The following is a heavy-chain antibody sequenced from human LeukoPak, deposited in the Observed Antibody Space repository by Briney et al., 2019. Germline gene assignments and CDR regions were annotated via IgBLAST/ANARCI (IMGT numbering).Heavy chain of an antibody. CDR1: GGTFSSYA. J-gene: IGHJ4*02. CDR2: IIPIFGTA. D-gene: IGHD3/OR15-3a*01. CDR3: ARGYWTGYHHLDY. V-gene: IGHV1-69*06. Sequence: ASVKVSCKASGGTFSSYAISWVRQAPGQGLEWMGGIIPIFGTANYTQKFQGRVTITADKSTSTAYMELSSLRSEDTAVYYCARGYWTGYHHLDYWGQGTLVTVSS.